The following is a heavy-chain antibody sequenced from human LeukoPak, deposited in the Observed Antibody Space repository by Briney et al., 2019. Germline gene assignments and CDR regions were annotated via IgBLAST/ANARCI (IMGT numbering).Heavy chain of an antibody. CDR3: ARVDILTGCSTDY. CDR2: IYSGGST. J-gene: IGHJ4*02. D-gene: IGHD3-9*01. V-gene: IGHV3-53*01. CDR1: GFTVSSNY. Sequence: GGSLRLSCAASGFTVSSNYMSWVRQAPGKGLEWVSVIYSGGSTYYADSVKGRFTISRDNSKNTLYLQMNSLRAEDTAVYYCARVDILTGCSTDYWGQGTLVTVSS.